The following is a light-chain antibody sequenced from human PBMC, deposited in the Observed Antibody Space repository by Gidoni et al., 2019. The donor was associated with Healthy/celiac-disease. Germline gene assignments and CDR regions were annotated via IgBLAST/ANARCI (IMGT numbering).Light chain of an antibody. CDR1: QSVLYSSNNKNY. CDR2: SAS. CDR3: QQYYSTLPYT. J-gene: IGKJ2*01. Sequence: DIVMTQYPESMAVSLGERATINCKSSQSVLYSSNNKNYLAWYQQKPGQPPKLLIYSASTRESGVPDRFSGSGSGTDFTLTISSLQAEDVAVYYCQQYYSTLPYTFGQGTKLEIK. V-gene: IGKV4-1*01.